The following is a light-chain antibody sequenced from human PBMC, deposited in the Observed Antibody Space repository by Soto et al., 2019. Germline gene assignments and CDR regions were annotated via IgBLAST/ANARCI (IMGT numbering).Light chain of an antibody. Sequence: QSALTQPASVSGSPGQSITISCTGTSSDIGGHDDVSWYQQHPGKVPKLLIYGVTDRPSGVSNRFSGSKSGNVASLTISGLQAEDEADYYCCSYTSDLTPYVFGPRTKLTVL. CDR3: CSYTSDLTPYV. CDR2: GVT. CDR1: SSDIGGHDD. J-gene: IGLJ1*01. V-gene: IGLV2-14*03.